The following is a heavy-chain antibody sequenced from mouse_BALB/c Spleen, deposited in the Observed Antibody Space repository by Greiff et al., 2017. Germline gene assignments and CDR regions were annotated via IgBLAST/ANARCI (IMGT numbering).Heavy chain of an antibody. CDR2: IRNKANGYTT. V-gene: IGHV7-3*02. D-gene: IGHD1-1*01. J-gene: IGHJ2*01. CDR3: ARVITTEYNFDY. CDR1: GFTFTDYY. Sequence: DVHLVESGGGLVQPGGSLRLSCATSGFTFTDYYMSWVRQPPGKALEWLGFIRNKANGYTTEYSASVKGRFTISRDNSQSILYLQMNTLRAEDSATYYCARVITTEYNFDYWGQGTTLTVSS.